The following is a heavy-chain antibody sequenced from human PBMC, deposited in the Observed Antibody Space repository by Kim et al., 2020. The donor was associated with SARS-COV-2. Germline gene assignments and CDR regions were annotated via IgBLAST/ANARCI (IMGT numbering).Heavy chain of an antibody. Sequence: SETLSLTCTVSGGSISSYYWSWIRPPPGKGLEWIGYIYYSGSTNYNPSLKSRVTISVDTSKNQFSLKLSSVTAADTAVYYCARDVVTSNYYYGMDVWGQG. CDR1: GGSISSYY. CDR2: IYYSGST. CDR3: ARDVVTSNYYYGMDV. J-gene: IGHJ6*02. V-gene: IGHV4-59*01. D-gene: IGHD2-21*02.